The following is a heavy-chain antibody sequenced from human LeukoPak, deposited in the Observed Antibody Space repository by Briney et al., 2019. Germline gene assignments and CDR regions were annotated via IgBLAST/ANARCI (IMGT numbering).Heavy chain of an antibody. J-gene: IGHJ4*02. D-gene: IGHD2-2*01. CDR2: LNQDGSEK. CDR3: APHCSSASCPDY. CDR1: GFTFSSYW. Sequence: TGGSLRLSCATSGFTFSSYWMNWVRQAPGKGLEWVANLNQDGSEKYYVDSVKGRFTISRDNARNSLYLQMNSLRTEDTSVYYCAPHCSSASCPDYWGQGTLVTVSS. V-gene: IGHV3-7*01.